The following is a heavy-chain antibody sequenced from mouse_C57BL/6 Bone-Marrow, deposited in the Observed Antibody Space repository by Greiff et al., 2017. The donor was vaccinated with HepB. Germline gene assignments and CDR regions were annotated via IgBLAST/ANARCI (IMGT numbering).Heavy chain of an antibody. V-gene: IGHV1-69*01. Sequence: VQLQQPGAELVMPGASVKLSCKASGYTFTSYWMHWVKQRPGQGLEWIGEIDPSDSYTNYNQKFKGKSTLTVDKSSSTAYMQLSSLTSEDSAVYYCAQELFDVWGTVTTVTVSS. J-gene: IGHJ1*03. CDR2: IDPSDSYT. CDR3: AQELFDV. CDR1: GYTFTSYW.